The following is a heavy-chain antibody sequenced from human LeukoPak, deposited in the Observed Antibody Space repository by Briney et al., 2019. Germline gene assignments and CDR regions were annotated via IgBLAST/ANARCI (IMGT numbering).Heavy chain of an antibody. CDR2: IKQDGNEK. D-gene: IGHD4-11*01. J-gene: IGHJ5*02. V-gene: IGHV3-7*04. CDR3: ARVTRSPFGWFDP. Sequence: PGGSLRLSCAASGFTFSSYSMNWVRQAPGKGLEWVANIKQDGNEKYYVDSVKGRFTISRDNAKNSLYLQMSSLRAEDTAVYYCARVTRSPFGWFDPWGQGTLVTVSS. CDR1: GFTFSSYS.